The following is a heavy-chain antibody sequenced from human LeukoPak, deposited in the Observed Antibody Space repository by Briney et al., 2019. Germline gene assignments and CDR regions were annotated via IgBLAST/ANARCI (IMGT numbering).Heavy chain of an antibody. J-gene: IGHJ6*02. CDR2: IYSGGTT. CDR3: AKDRQYDFWSGGIMDV. D-gene: IGHD3-3*01. V-gene: IGHV3-53*01. CDR1: GLTVNSNY. Sequence: GGSLRLSCAASGLTVNSNYMNWVRQAPGKGLQWVSVIYSGGTTYYADSVKGRFTISRDNSKNTLYLQMNSLRAEDTAVYYCAKDRQYDFWSGGIMDVWGQGTTVTVSS.